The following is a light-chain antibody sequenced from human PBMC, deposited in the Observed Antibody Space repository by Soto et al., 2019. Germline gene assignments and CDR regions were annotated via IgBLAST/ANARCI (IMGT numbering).Light chain of an antibody. Sequence: EIVMTQSPATLSVYPGERATLSCRASQTVSSNLAWYQQKPGQAPRLLIYGASTRTTGIPARFSGSGSGTDFTLTINRLEPEDFAVYYCQQYGTSLLTFGQGTKVDIK. CDR3: QQYGTSLLT. J-gene: IGKJ1*01. V-gene: IGKV3-15*01. CDR2: GAS. CDR1: QTVSSN.